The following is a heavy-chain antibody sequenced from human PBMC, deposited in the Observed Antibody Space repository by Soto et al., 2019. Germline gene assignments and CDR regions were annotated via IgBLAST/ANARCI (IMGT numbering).Heavy chain of an antibody. Sequence: ASETLSLTCTFSVGSIISYYWSWIRQPPGKGLEWIGYIYYSGSTNYNPSLKSRVTISVDTSKNQFSLKLSSVTAADTAVYYCARDTPYYFDYWGQGTLVTVSS. CDR1: VGSIISYY. CDR2: IYYSGST. V-gene: IGHV4-59*01. CDR3: ARDTPYYFDY. J-gene: IGHJ4*02.